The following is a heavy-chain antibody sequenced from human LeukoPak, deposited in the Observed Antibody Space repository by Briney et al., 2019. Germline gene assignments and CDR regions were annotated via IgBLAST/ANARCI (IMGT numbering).Heavy chain of an antibody. V-gene: IGHV1-2*02. Sequence: ASVTVSCKASGYTFTGYYMHWVRQAPGQGVEWRGWINPNSGGTNYAQKFQGRVPMTRDTSISTAYMELSRLRSDDTAVYYCASSGQWLQNRFDPWGQGTLVTVSS. CDR2: INPNSGGT. D-gene: IGHD5-12*01. J-gene: IGHJ5*02. CDR1: GYTFTGYY. CDR3: ASSGQWLQNRFDP.